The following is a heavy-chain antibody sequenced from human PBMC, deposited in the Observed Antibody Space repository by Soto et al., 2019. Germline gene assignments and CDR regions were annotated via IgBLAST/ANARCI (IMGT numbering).Heavy chain of an antibody. V-gene: IGHV6-1*01. D-gene: IGHD6-19*01. CDR3: ARAPWLVPFALDDAFDI. CDR1: LDSFSGNSAA. CDR2: TYYRSNCYN. J-gene: IGHJ3*02. Sequence: SQTLSLTWALSLDSFSGNSAACNWIRQSPSRGLECLVRTYYRSNCYNDDAVSVKSRITINPDTSKNQFSMQMNSVTPEDTPVYYCARAPWLVPFALDDAFDICGQGTMVTVSS.